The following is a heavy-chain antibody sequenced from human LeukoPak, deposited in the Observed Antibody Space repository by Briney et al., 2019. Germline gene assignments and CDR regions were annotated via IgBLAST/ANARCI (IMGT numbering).Heavy chain of an antibody. CDR3: ARFEEGYSYVHLDY. D-gene: IGHD5-18*01. CDR2: ISYDGSNK. V-gene: IGHV3-30-3*01. Sequence: GGSLRLSCAASGFTFSSYAMHWVRQAPGKGLEWVAVISYDGSNKYYADSVKGRFTISRDNSKNTLYLQMNSLRAEDTAVYYCARFEEGYSYVHLDYWGQGTLVTVSS. CDR1: GFTFSSYA. J-gene: IGHJ4*02.